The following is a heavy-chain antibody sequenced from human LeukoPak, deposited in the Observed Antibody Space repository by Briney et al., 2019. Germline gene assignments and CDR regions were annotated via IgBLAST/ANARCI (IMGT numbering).Heavy chain of an antibody. J-gene: IGHJ6*02. V-gene: IGHV4-39*07. D-gene: IGHD4-17*01. Sequence: PSETLSLTCTVSGGSISSSSYYWGWIRQPPGKGPEWIGSIYYSGSTNYNPSLKSRVTISVDTSKNQFSLKLSSVTAADTAVYYCARGYKTSYGVRAWYYGMDVWGQGTTVTVSS. CDR2: IYYSGST. CDR1: GGSISSSSYY. CDR3: ARGYKTSYGVRAWYYGMDV.